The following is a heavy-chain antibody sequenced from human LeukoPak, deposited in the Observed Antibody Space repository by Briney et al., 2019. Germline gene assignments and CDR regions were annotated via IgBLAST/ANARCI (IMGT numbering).Heavy chain of an antibody. D-gene: IGHD5-18*01. J-gene: IGHJ4*02. CDR3: AKARLGYSYDGFDY. V-gene: IGHV3-30*02. CDR2: IRYDGSNK. Sequence: GGSLRLSCAASGFTFSYYGMHWVRQAPGKGLEWVAFIRYDGSNKYYADSVKGRFTISRDDSKNTLYLQMNSLRPEDTAVYYCAKARLGYSYDGFDYWGQGTLVTVSS. CDR1: GFTFSYYG.